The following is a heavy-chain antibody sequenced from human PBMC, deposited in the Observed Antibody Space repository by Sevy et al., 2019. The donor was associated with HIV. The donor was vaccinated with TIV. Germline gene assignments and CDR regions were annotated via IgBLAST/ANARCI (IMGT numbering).Heavy chain of an antibody. J-gene: IGHJ4*02. Sequence: GGSLRLSCATSGFTFSSYGMHWVRQAPGKGLEWVAFIRHDETIQYYGDSVRGRFPVSKDIPGLTVYLQMDNLGVEDTARYYCAKGHNPQWELRGFDYWGRGTLVTVSS. D-gene: IGHD1-26*01. CDR2: IRHDETIQ. V-gene: IGHV3-30*02. CDR1: GFTFSSYG. CDR3: AKGHNPQWELRGFDY.